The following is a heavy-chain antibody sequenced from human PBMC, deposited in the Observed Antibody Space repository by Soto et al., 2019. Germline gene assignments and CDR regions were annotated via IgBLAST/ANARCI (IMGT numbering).Heavy chain of an antibody. J-gene: IGHJ4*02. D-gene: IGHD5-18*01. V-gene: IGHV4-59*08. Sequence: ETLSLTCSVSGGAISSYYWIWIRQPPGKGLDWICYIYYRGSTSYNPXXKSRVTIXXDRSKSQFSLXRSSVXGAETAVYYCARRYGSCFDYWRQGTLVTVSS. CDR2: IYYRGST. CDR3: ARRYGSCFDY. CDR1: GGAISSYY.